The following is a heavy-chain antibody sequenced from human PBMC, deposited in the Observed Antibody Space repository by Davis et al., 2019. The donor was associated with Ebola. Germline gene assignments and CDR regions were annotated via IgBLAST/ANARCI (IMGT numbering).Heavy chain of an antibody. Sequence: SVKVSCKASGGTFSSYAISWVRQAPGQGLEWMGGIIPIFGTANYAQKFQGRVTITADESTSTAYMELSSLRSEDTAVYYCARVEWELPKAPYYYYGMDVWGQGTTVTVSS. D-gene: IGHD1-26*01. CDR2: IIPIFGTA. CDR3: ARVEWELPKAPYYYYGMDV. J-gene: IGHJ6*02. V-gene: IGHV1-69*13. CDR1: GGTFSSYA.